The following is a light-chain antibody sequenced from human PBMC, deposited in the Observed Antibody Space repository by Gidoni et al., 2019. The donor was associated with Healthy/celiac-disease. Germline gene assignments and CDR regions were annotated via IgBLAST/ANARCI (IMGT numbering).Light chain of an antibody. Sequence: DIVLTQSPGTLSLSPGERATLSCRASQSVSSSYLAWYQQKPGQAPRLLIYGASSRATGIPDRFSGSGSGTDFTLTISRLEPEDVAVYYCQQYGSSVTFGPGTKVDIK. V-gene: IGKV3-20*01. CDR1: QSVSSSY. J-gene: IGKJ3*01. CDR3: QQYGSSVT. CDR2: GAS.